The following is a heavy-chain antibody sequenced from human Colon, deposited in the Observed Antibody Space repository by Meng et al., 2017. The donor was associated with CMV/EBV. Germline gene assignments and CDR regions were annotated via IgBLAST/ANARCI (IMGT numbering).Heavy chain of an antibody. D-gene: IGHD6-19*01. CDR2: VYYTGSS. Sequence: SETLSLTCNVSTVSGGSINTFYWSWIRQPPGKGLEWIGAVYYTGSSIYNPSLKSRVTMSVDTSKNQLSLKLTSVTAADTAVYYCARGSLSSGWYGADYWGQGTLVTVSS. J-gene: IGHJ4*02. CDR3: ARGSLSSGWYGADY. V-gene: IGHV4-59*01. CDR1: GGSINTFY.